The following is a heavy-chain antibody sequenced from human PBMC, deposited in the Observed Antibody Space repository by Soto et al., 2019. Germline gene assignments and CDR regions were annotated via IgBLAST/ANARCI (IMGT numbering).Heavy chain of an antibody. CDR2: ISWNSGSI. CDR3: AKESGPREAAATFDL. D-gene: IGHD2-15*01. CDR1: GFTVSSNY. V-gene: IGHV3-9*01. J-gene: IGHJ2*01. Sequence: GGSLRLSCAASGFTVSSNYMSWVRQAPGKGLEWVSGISWNSGSIGYADSVKGRFTISRDNAKNSLYLQMNSLRAEDTALYYCAKESGPREAAATFDLWGRGTLVTVSS.